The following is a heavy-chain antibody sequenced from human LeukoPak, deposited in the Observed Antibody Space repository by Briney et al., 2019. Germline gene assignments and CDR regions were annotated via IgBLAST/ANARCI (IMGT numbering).Heavy chain of an antibody. CDR3: ARDRTRTGYSSGWYQDY. CDR1: GYTFTGYY. V-gene: IGHV1-2*02. D-gene: IGHD6-19*01. J-gene: IGHJ4*02. Sequence: ASVKVSCKASGYTFTGYYMHWVRQAPGQGLEWMGWINPNSGGTNYAQKFQGRVTMTRDTSISTAYMELSRLRSDYTAVYYCARDRTRTGYSSGWYQDYWGQGTLVTVSS. CDR2: INPNSGGT.